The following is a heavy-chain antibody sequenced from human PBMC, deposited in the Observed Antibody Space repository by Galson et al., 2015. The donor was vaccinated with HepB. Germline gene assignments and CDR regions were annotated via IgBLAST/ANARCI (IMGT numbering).Heavy chain of an antibody. V-gene: IGHV4-61*01. J-gene: IGHJ4*02. CDR1: GGSVRTDSYY. CDR2: IYYSGTT. D-gene: IGHD1-26*01. Sequence: SETLSLTCTVSGGSVRTDSYYWSWIRQPPGKGLEWIGYIYYSGTTNYNPSLKSRVTISVDTSKNQVSLKLTSVTTADTAVYYCAREPSRWEDFFDYWGQGTLVTVSS. CDR3: AREPSRWEDFFDY.